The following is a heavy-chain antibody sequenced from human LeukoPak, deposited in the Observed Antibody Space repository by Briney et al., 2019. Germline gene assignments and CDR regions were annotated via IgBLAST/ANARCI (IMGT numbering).Heavy chain of an antibody. CDR2: ISRSATTI. Sequence: GGSLRLSCAASGFTFSSYEMNWVRQAPGKGLEWVSSISRSATTIYYADSVKGRFTISRDNAKNSLYLQMNSLRAEDTAVYYCANESVDEGGWGQGTLVTVSS. J-gene: IGHJ4*02. CDR1: GFTFSSYE. CDR3: ANESVDEGG. D-gene: IGHD2-15*01. V-gene: IGHV3-48*03.